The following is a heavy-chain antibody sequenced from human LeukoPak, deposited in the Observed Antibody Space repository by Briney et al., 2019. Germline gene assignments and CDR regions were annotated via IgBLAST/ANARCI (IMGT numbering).Heavy chain of an antibody. V-gene: IGHV4-59*01. Sequence: SETLSLTCTVSGGSISDYWSWIRQAPGKGLEWIGHMSYSGSTNYNPSLRSRVTMSLDTSKNQFSLKLSSVTAADTAVYYCARNHDFWSGHYYYYMDVWGKGTTVTVSS. J-gene: IGHJ6*03. D-gene: IGHD3-3*01. CDR1: GGSISDY. CDR2: MSYSGST. CDR3: ARNHDFWSGHYYYYMDV.